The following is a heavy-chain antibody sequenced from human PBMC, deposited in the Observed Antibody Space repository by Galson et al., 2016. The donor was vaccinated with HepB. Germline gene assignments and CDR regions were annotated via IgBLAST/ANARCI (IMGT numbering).Heavy chain of an antibody. CDR3: ARESLDNSGKPYTLDV. V-gene: IGHV1-69*13. D-gene: IGHD3-22*01. CDR2: FITVLGTT. J-gene: IGHJ6*02. CDR1: GGTFSSYI. Sequence: SVKVSCKASGGTFSSYIISWVRQAPGQGLEWMGEFITVLGTTNYAQKFQGRVTITADESTSTAYLQWDNLKASDTAIYYCARESLDNSGKPYTLDVWGQGTTVIVSS.